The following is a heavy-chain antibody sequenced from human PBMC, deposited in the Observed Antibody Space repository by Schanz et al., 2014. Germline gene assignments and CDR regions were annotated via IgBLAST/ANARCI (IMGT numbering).Heavy chain of an antibody. V-gene: IGHV1-18*04. CDR2: ISAHKGNT. CDR1: GYTFTNYG. Sequence: QVQLVQSGAEVKKPGASVKVSCKASGYTFTNYGISWVRQAPGQGLKWMGWISAHKGNTYYAQKLQGRVTMTTDTSTSTAYMELRSLRSDDTAVYYCARDLTISPRHERHFDYWGQGTLVTVST. CDR3: ARDLTISPRHERHFDY. D-gene: IGHD3-3*02. J-gene: IGHJ4*02.